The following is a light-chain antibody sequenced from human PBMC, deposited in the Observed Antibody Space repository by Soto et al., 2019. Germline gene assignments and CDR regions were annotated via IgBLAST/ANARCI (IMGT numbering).Light chain of an antibody. CDR2: DVT. J-gene: IGLJ3*02. CDR1: SSDVGGYNY. Sequence: QSVLTQPASVPGSPGQSITISCTGTSSDVGGYNYVSWYQHHPGKAPKLLIHDVTHRPSGVSNRFSGSKSGDTASLTISGLQADDDADYYCCSYTASNTLLFGGVTKLTVL. CDR3: CSYTASNTLL. V-gene: IGLV2-14*03.